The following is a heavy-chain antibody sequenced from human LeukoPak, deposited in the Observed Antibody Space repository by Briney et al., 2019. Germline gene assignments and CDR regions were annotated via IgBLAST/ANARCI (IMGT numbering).Heavy chain of an antibody. CDR3: ARDPTVCCSDY. Sequence: ASVTVSCKASGYTFTSYYMHWVRQAPGQGLEWMGIINPSGGSTSYAQKFQGRVTMTRDPSTSTVYMELSSLRSEDTAVYYCARDPTVCCSDYWGQGTLVTVSS. V-gene: IGHV1-46*01. D-gene: IGHD3-10*02. J-gene: IGHJ4*02. CDR2: INPSGGST. CDR1: GYTFTSYY.